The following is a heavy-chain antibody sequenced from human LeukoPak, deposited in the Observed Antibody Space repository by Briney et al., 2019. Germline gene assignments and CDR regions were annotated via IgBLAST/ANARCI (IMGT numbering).Heavy chain of an antibody. J-gene: IGHJ4*02. CDR1: GFTFSTYG. D-gene: IGHD1-14*01. V-gene: IGHV3-21*06. CDR2: IGPTGSDR. CDR3: ATETNGRHYDY. Sequence: GGSLRLSCAASGFTFSTYGMNWVRQAPGQGLEWVASIGPTGSDRYHADSIKGRFTISRDNANNFLYLQMNSLRAEDTAVYYCATETNGRHYDYWGQGTLLTVSS.